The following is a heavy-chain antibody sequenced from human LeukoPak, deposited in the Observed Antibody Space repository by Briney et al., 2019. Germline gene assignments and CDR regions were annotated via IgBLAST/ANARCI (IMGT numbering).Heavy chain of an antibody. V-gene: IGHV3-66*01. Sequence: PGGSLRLSCAASGFTVSSDYMSWVRQAPGKGLEWVSVIYSGGSTYYADSVKGRFTISRDNSKNTLYLQMNSLRAEDTAVYYCARDRYSNYYFDYWGQGTLVTVSS. D-gene: IGHD4-11*01. CDR2: IYSGGST. J-gene: IGHJ4*02. CDR3: ARDRYSNYYFDY. CDR1: GFTVSSDY.